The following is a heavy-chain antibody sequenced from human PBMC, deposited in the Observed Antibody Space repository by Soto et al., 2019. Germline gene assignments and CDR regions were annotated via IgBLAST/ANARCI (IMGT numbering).Heavy chain of an antibody. CDR2: ISASGGHT. CDR3: AKRGLYDSSGYKALDY. J-gene: IGHJ4*02. D-gene: IGHD3-22*01. CDR1: GFTFSTYA. Sequence: GSLRLSCAASGFTFSTYAMSWVRQAPWKGLEWVSVISASGGHTYYADSVNGRFTISRDSYKNTLYLQMNSLRAEDTAVYYCAKRGLYDSSGYKALDYWGQGTMVAV. V-gene: IGHV3-23*01.